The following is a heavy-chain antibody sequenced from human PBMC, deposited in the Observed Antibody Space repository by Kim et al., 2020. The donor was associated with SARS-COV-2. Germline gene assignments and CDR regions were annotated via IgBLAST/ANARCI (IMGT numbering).Heavy chain of an antibody. J-gene: IGHJ3*02. CDR1: GGTFSSYA. CDR3: ARAPRRANYYDSSGEAFDI. Sequence: SVKVSCKASGGTFSSYAISWVRQAPGQGLEWMGRIIPILGIANYAQKFQGRVTITADKSTSTAYMELSSLRSEDTAVYYCARAPRRANYYDSSGEAFDIWGQGTMVTVSS. CDR2: IIPILGIA. D-gene: IGHD3-22*01. V-gene: IGHV1-69*04.